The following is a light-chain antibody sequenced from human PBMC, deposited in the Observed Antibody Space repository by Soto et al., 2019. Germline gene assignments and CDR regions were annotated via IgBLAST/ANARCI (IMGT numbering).Light chain of an antibody. Sequence: QAVVSQPPSASGTPGQRVTISCSGSSSNIGSNSVNWYQQLPGAAPTLLIYSFDQRPSGVPDRFSGSKSGTSASLAISGLQSQDEADYYCGSWDYSLDGWVFGGGTKLTVL. J-gene: IGLJ3*02. CDR3: GSWDYSLDGWV. CDR2: SFD. V-gene: IGLV1-44*01. CDR1: SSNIGSNS.